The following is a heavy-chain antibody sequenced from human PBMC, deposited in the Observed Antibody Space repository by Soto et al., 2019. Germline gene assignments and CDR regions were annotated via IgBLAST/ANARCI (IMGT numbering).Heavy chain of an antibody. J-gene: IGHJ6*02. CDR3: AKDKRPVSSRSSDYGMDV. CDR1: GFTFGSYA. V-gene: IGHV3-23*01. D-gene: IGHD6-6*01. CDR2: ISGSGGST. Sequence: GGSLRLSCAASGFTFGSYAMSWVRQAPGKGLEWVSAISGSGGSTYYADSVKGRFTISRDNSKNTLYLQMNSLRAEDTAVYYCAKDKRPVSSRSSDYGMDVWGQGTTVTVSS.